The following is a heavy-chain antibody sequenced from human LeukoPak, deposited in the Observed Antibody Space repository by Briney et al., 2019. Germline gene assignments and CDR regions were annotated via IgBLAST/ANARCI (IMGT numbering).Heavy chain of an antibody. CDR2: IYYSGST. CDR3: ARDRAAGKRGVDY. D-gene: IGHD6-13*01. V-gene: IGHV4-39*07. Sequence: SETLSLTCTVSGGSISSSSYYWGWIRQPPGKGLEWIGSIYYSGSTYYNPSLKSRVTISVDTSKNQFSLKLSSVTDADTTVYYCARDRAAGKRGVDYWGQGTLVTVSS. J-gene: IGHJ4*02. CDR1: GGSISSSSYY.